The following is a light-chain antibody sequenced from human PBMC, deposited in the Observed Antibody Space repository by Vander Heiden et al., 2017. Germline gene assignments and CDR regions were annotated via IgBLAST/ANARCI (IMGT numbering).Light chain of an antibody. Sequence: SYVLTQPPSVSVAPGKTATITCGGNDIGSKSVHWYHQRPGQAPVLVIYYDTDRPSGSPERFSGSNYGNTATLTISRVEVGDEADYYCQVWVGSSEHWVFGGGTKLTVL. V-gene: IGLV3-21*04. CDR3: QVWVGSSEHWV. CDR2: YDT. CDR1: DIGSKS. J-gene: IGLJ3*02.